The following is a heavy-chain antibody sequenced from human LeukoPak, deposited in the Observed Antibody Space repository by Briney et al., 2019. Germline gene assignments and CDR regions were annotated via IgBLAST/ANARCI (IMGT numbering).Heavy chain of an antibody. V-gene: IGHV3-21*01. CDR3: ARDKQQLVSPGDY. CDR2: ISSSSSYI. J-gene: IGHJ4*02. Sequence: GGSLRLSCAASGFTFSSYSMNWVRQAPGKGLEWVSSISSSSSYIYYADSVKGRFTISRDYAKNSLYLQMNSLRAEDTAVYYCARDKQQLVSPGDYWGQGTLVTVSS. CDR1: GFTFSSYS. D-gene: IGHD6-13*01.